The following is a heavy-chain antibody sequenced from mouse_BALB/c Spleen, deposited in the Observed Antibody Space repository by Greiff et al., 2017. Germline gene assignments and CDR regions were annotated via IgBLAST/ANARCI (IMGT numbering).Heavy chain of an antibody. V-gene: IGHV1-7*01. D-gene: IGHD2-4*01. CDR1: GYTFTSYW. Sequence: QFQLQQSGAELAKPGASVKMSCKASGYTFTSYWMHWVKQRPGQGLEWIGYINPSTGYTEYNQKFKDKATLTADKSSSTAYMQLSSLTSEDSAVYYCAKGGITTLSYYAMDYWGQGTSVTVSS. J-gene: IGHJ4*01. CDR3: AKGGITTLSYYAMDY. CDR2: INPSTGYT.